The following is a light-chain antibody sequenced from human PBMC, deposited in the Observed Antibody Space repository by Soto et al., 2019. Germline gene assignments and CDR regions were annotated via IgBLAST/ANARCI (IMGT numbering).Light chain of an antibody. Sequence: QSVLTQPASVSGSPGQSITISCTGTSSDVGGYNYVSWYQQHPGKAPKLMIYGVTTRPSGVSNRFSGSKSGNTASLTISGLQAEDEADYYCSSYTSSTTLSVVFGGGTKLTVL. CDR3: SSYTSSTTLSVV. CDR1: SSDVGGYNY. V-gene: IGLV2-14*01. J-gene: IGLJ2*01. CDR2: GVT.